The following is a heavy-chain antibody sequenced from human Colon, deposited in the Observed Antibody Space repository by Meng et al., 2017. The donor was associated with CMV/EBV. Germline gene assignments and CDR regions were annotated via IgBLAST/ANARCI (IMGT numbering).Heavy chain of an antibody. CDR3: AREGGRPDHWYLDL. Sequence: GGSLRLSCAASGFTFNWYSIHWVRQAPGKSLEFVSVISGEGRVTVYADSVRGRFTISRDNSKKTVSLQMGSLRLEDTAVYYCAREGGRPDHWYLDLWGRGTLVTVSS. J-gene: IGHJ2*01. CDR2: ISGEGRVT. D-gene: IGHD1-14*01. CDR1: GFTFNWYS. V-gene: IGHV3-64*02.